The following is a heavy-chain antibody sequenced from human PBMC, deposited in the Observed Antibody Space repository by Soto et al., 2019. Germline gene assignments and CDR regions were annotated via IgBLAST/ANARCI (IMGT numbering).Heavy chain of an antibody. CDR2: IIPLFRKT. CDR3: ARARLSNGDPNIYFFYGLDV. J-gene: IGHJ6*02. Sequence: SVKVSCKASGDMFRNSAFTWVRQAPGQGLTWMGVIIPLFRKTDVAQKFQGRVNLTADASTSSLYMEVSSLTSEDTAVYYCARARLSNGDPNIYFFYGLDVCGQGPTVTVSS. CDR1: GDMFRNSA. D-gene: IGHD3-10*01. V-gene: IGHV1-69*13.